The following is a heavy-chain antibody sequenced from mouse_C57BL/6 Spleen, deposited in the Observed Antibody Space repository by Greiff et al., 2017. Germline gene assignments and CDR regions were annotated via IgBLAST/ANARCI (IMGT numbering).Heavy chain of an antibody. CDR3: ARETTVVATSHWYFDV. J-gene: IGHJ1*03. V-gene: IGHV2-2*01. CDR2: IWSGGST. D-gene: IGHD1-1*01. Sequence: VQLQQSGPGLVQPSQSLSITCTVSGFSLTSYGVHLVRQSPGKGLVWLGVIWSGGSTDYNSAFISRLSISKDNSKSQVFFKMNSLQADDTAIYYCARETTVVATSHWYFDVWGTGTTVTVSS. CDR1: GFSLTSYG.